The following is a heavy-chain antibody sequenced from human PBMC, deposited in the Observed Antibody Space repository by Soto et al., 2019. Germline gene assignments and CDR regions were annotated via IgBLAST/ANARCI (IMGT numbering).Heavy chain of an antibody. Sequence: QVQLVQSGAEVKKPGASVKVSCKASGYTFTSYDINWVRQATGQGLEWMGWMNPNSGNTGYAQKFQGRVNRSRNTSICTAYMELSSLRSEDTAVYYCARESKSSSWNDAFDIWGQGTMGTGSS. CDR1: GYTFTSYD. V-gene: IGHV1-8*01. J-gene: IGHJ3*02. D-gene: IGHD6-13*01. CDR2: MNPNSGNT. CDR3: ARESKSSSWNDAFDI.